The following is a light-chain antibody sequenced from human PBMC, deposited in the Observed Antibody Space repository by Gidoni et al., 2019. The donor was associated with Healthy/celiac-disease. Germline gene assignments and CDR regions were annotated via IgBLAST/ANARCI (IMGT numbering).Light chain of an antibody. CDR1: QSISSW. Sequence: DIQTTQSPSTLSASVGDRVTITCRASQSISSWLAWYQQKPGKAPKLLIYKASSLESGVPSSFSGSGSGTEFTLTISSLQPDDFATYYCQQYNSYRTFGQGTKVEIK. CDR3: QQYNSYRT. J-gene: IGKJ1*01. V-gene: IGKV1-5*03. CDR2: KAS.